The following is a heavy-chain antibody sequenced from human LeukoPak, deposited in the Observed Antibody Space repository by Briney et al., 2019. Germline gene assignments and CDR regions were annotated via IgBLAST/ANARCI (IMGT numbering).Heavy chain of an antibody. Sequence: GGSLRLSCAASGFTFSSYEMNWARQAPGKGLEWVSYISSSSSTIYYADSVKGRFTISRDNAKNSLYLQMNSLRAEDTAVYYCARSFAYWGQGTLVTVSS. CDR3: ARSFAY. J-gene: IGHJ4*02. CDR2: ISSSSSTI. CDR1: GFTFSSYE. V-gene: IGHV3-48*01.